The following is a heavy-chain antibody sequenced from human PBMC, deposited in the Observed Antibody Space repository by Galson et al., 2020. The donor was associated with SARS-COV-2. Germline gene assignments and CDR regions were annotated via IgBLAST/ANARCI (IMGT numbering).Heavy chain of an antibody. V-gene: IGHV4-38-2*01. J-gene: IGHJ4*01. CDR3: ARGNEVRPYSAFKD. D-gene: IGHD1-26*01. Sequence: SETLSLTCAVSGYSISSGYHWGWIRQHPGKGLECIGSIYHTGNTYYNPSLESRVTISVDTSKNQFSLKLRSVTAADTAVYHCARGNEVRPYSAFKDWGHGILVTVSS. CDR2: IYHTGNT. CDR1: GYSISSGYH.